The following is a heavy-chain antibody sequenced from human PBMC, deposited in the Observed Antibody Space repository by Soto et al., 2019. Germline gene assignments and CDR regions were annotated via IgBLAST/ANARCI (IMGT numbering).Heavy chain of an antibody. CDR1: GFTFSNYA. D-gene: IGHD3-10*01. CDR3: ASDPSVHYCALGGCSH. J-gene: IGHJ4*02. V-gene: IGHV3-23*01. Sequence: EVQLLESGGGLVQPGGSLSLSCAASGFTFSNYAMSWVRQAPGKGLEWVSAISGSGGSTYYADSVKGRFTISRDNSDKTPQTQMNSLRAEDTGVNSGASDPSVHYCALGGCSHWGQGTVVSVPS. CDR2: ISGSGGST.